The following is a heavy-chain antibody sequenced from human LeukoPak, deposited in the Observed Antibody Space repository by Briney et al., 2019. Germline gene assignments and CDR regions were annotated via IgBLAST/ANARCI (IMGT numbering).Heavy chain of an antibody. D-gene: IGHD1/OR15-1a*01. V-gene: IGHV3-30*02. CDR1: GFTFSSYG. J-gene: IGHJ5*02. CDR3: ARDVLFWFDP. CDR2: IRYDGSNK. Sequence: PGGSLRLSCAASGFTFSSYGMHWVRQAPGKGLEWVAFIRYDGSNKYYADSVKGRFTISRDNSKNTLYLQMNSLRAEDTAVYYCARDVLFWFDPWGQGTLVTVSS.